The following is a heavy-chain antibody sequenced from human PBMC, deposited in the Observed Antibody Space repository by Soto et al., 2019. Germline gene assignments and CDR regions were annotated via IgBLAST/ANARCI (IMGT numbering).Heavy chain of an antibody. CDR1: GYSISSTNW. CDR3: ARINSYGARFLTD. Sequence: NPSETLSLTCAVSGYSISSTNWWGWIRQPPGKGLEWIGYIYYSGSAYYNPSLNSRVTLSVDTSKNQFSLKLRSVTAVDTAVYYCARINSYGARFLTDWGQGIPVTVSS. D-gene: IGHD3-16*01. J-gene: IGHJ4*02. V-gene: IGHV4-28*01. CDR2: IYYSGSA.